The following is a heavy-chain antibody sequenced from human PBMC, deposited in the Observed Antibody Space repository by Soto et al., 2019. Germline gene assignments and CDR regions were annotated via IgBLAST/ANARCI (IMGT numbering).Heavy chain of an antibody. D-gene: IGHD1-26*01. CDR3: AYRALYSGSYWDGGYFDS. CDR1: GFSLHTSGVG. J-gene: IGHJ4*02. CDR2: IYWDDDK. V-gene: IGHV2-5*02. Sequence: QITLRESGPARVRPTQTLSLTCTLSGFSLHTSGVGVGWIRQPPGKALEWLALIYWDDDKRYSPSLKNRLSITKDTSENQVVLIMTNMDPVDTATYYCAYRALYSGSYWDGGYFDSWGQGTLITVSS.